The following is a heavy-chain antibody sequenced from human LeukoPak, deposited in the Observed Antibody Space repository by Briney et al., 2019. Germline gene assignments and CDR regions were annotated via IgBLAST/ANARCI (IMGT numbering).Heavy chain of an antibody. D-gene: IGHD5-12*01. Sequence: SETLFLACTVSGGSISSYYWSWIRQPPGKGLEWIGYIYYSGSTNYNPSLKSRVTISVDTSKNQFALKLSSVTAADTAVYYCARGDSGYVSYYYCYGMDVWGQGTTVTVSS. V-gene: IGHV4-59*01. CDR2: IYYSGST. CDR1: GGSISSYY. CDR3: ARGDSGYVSYYYCYGMDV. J-gene: IGHJ6*02.